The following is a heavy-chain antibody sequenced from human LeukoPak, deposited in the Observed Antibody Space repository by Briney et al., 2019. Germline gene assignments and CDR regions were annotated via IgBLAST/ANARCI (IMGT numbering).Heavy chain of an antibody. CDR1: GFTFSSYG. V-gene: IGHV3-30*18. Sequence: GGSLRLSCAASGFTFSSYGMHWVRQAPGKGLEWVAVISYDGSNKYYADSVKGRFTISRDNSKNTLYLQMNSLRAEDTAVYYCAKEIWLGYYDSSGYYYCDYWGQGTLVTVSS. CDR2: ISYDGSNK. D-gene: IGHD3-22*01. CDR3: AKEIWLGYYDSSGYYYCDY. J-gene: IGHJ4*02.